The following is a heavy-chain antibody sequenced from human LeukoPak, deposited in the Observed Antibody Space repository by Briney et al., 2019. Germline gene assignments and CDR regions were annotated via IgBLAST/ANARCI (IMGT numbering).Heavy chain of an antibody. V-gene: IGHV3-11*01. CDR3: SRGPRRLDY. Sequence: GGSLRLSCAASGFTFSDYYMSWIRQAPGKGLESLSYISGSGGDISYADSVNGRFTVSRDNAKKSPYLQMDSLRPEDTAMYYCSRGPRRLDYWGQGTLVTVSS. J-gene: IGHJ4*02. CDR2: ISGSGGDI. CDR1: GFTFSDYY.